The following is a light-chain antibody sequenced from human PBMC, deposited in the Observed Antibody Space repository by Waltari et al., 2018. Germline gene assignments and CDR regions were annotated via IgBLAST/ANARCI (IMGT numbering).Light chain of an antibody. V-gene: IGLV2-11*01. CDR3: CSYAGGQTVI. CDR2: AVN. CDR1: TTDVGTHDF. Sequence: QSALTPPRSVPGPPGQSLTISCPATTTDVGTHDFLPWYQQHPGKAPKLVIYAVNKRPSGVPDHFSGSKSGNTASLTVSGLQAEDEADYYCCSYAGGQTVIFGGGTRLTVL. J-gene: IGLJ2*01.